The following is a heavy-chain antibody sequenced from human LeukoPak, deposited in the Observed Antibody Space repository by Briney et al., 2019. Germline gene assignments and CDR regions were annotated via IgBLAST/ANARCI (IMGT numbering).Heavy chain of an antibody. D-gene: IGHD3-10*01. V-gene: IGHV5-10-1*01. J-gene: IGHJ5*02. CDR1: GYSFTSYW. Sequence: GESLRISSKGSGYSFTSYWISWVRQMPGKGLEWMGRIDPSDSYTNYSPSFQGHVTISADKSISTAYLQWSSLKASDTAMYYCARLRITMVRGVIYFDPWGQGTLVTVSS. CDR3: ARLRITMVRGVIYFDP. CDR2: IDPSDSYT.